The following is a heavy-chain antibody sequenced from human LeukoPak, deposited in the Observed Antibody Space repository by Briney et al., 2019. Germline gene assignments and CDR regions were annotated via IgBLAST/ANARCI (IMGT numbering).Heavy chain of an antibody. CDR2: IYYGGST. V-gene: IGHV4-31*03. CDR3: ARADGGVRGYYFDY. CDR1: GASISSGGYY. D-gene: IGHD3-10*01. J-gene: IGHJ4*02. Sequence: SETLSLTCTVSGASISSGGYYWSWVRQDPGKGLEWIGYIYYGGSTYYNPSLKSRITISVDTSKNQSSLELSSVTAADTAVYFCARADGGVRGYYFDYWGQGIMVTVSS.